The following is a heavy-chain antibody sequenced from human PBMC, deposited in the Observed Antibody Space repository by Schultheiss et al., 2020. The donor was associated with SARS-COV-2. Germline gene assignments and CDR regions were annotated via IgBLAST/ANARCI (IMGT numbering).Heavy chain of an antibody. Sequence: ASVKVSCKASGGTFSSYAISWVRQAPGQGLEWMGRINPNSGGTNYAQKFQGRVTMTRDTSISTAYMELSRLRSDDTAVYYCARDNYYGSGSPHFDYWGQGTLVTVSS. CDR1: GGTFSSYA. J-gene: IGHJ4*02. D-gene: IGHD3-10*01. CDR2: INPNSGGT. V-gene: IGHV1-2*06. CDR3: ARDNYYGSGSPHFDY.